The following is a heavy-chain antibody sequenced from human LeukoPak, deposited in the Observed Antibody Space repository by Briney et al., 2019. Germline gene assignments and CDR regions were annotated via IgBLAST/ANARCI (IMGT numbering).Heavy chain of an antibody. V-gene: IGHV3-30*02. J-gene: IGHJ4*02. D-gene: IGHD3-3*01. CDR2: IRYDGSNK. Sequence: GGSLRLSCTASGFTFSGSGMHWVRQAPCKGLEWVTFIRYDGSNKYYTDSVKGRFTISRDNSKNTLYLQMDSLRAEDTAVYYCARDYDFWSGYYSPTRGHFGYWGQGTLVTVSS. CDR3: ARDYDFWSGYYSPTRGHFGY. CDR1: GFTFSGSG.